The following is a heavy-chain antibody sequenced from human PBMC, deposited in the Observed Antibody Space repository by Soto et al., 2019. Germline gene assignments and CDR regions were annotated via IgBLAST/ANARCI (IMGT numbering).Heavy chain of an antibody. Sequence: SETLSLTCTVSGGSITNGDYPCNWIRQAPGKGLEWIGNIYNTGKTNYNPSLKSRLTMLIDTSKNQFSLKLTSVTAADSGVYFCAKTKGGLMWFGESTSNWFDPWGQGTLVTVSS. CDR3: AKTKGGLMWFGESTSNWFDP. CDR1: GGSITNGDYP. J-gene: IGHJ5*02. CDR2: IYNTGKT. V-gene: IGHV4-30-4*01. D-gene: IGHD3-10*01.